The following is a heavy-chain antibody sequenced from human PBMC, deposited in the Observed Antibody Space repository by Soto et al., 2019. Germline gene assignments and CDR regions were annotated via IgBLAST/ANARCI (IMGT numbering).Heavy chain of an antibody. Sequence: EVQLVESGGGLVKPGGSLRLSCAASGFTFSNAWMNWVRQAHGKGREWVGRINSKTDDGTTDYAAPVKGRFTISRHDLQHTLYLQVNSLKTEDTAVYYCITEMGSRWPTDYWGQGSLVSVSS. CDR1: GFTFSNAW. CDR3: ITEMGSRWPTDY. V-gene: IGHV3-15*07. CDR2: INSKTDDGTT. D-gene: IGHD6-13*01. J-gene: IGHJ4*02.